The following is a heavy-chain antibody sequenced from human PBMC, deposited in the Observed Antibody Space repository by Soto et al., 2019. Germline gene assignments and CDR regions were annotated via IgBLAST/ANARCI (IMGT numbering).Heavy chain of an antibody. CDR1: GFTFSNYD. D-gene: IGHD1-26*01. V-gene: IGHV3-13*04. CDR2: IGTAGDT. CDR3: VRDRVPVGAYFDL. Sequence: EVQLVESGGGLVQPGGSLRLSCAASGFTFSNYDMHWVRQAAGKGLEWVSSIGTAGDTYYPDSVRGRFTISRENAKNSFYLQMHGLRGGDTAVYYCVRDRVPVGAYFDLGGRGTMVTVSS. J-gene: IGHJ2*01.